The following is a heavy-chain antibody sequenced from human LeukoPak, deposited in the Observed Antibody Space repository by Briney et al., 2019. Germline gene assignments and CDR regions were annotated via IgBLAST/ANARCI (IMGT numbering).Heavy chain of an antibody. CDR2: IRNKANSYSI. D-gene: IGHD1-26*01. CDR3: VRVMLGSSKFFDL. J-gene: IGHJ2*01. Sequence: GGSLRLSCAGSGFTFSHYYIDWVRQAPGKGLEWVARIRNKANSYSIEYAASVKGRFTISRDDSKNSVYLQMNSLKSEDTADYYCVRVMLGSSKFFDLWGRGTLVTVSS. CDR1: GFTFSHYY. V-gene: IGHV3-72*01.